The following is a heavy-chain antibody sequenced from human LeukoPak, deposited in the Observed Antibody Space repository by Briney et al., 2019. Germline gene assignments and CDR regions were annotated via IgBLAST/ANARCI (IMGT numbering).Heavy chain of an antibody. J-gene: IGHJ3*02. V-gene: IGHV3-66*01. D-gene: IGHD4-23*01. Sequence: GGSLRLSCAASEFTVSSNYMSWVRQGPGKGLEWVSVIYSGGDTYYADSVKGRFTISRDNSKNTLYLQMNSLRAEDTAVYYCARGMTVITRRHAFDIWGQGTMVTVSS. CDR3: ARGMTVITRRHAFDI. CDR2: IYSGGDT. CDR1: EFTVSSNY.